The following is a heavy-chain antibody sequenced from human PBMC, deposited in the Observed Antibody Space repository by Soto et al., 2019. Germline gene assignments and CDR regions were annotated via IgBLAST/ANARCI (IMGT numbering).Heavy chain of an antibody. V-gene: IGHV1-2*02. CDR3: ASHDPGARFDP. CDR1: IYIFTAYF. CDR2: INPNNGAT. Sequence: QVQLVQSGAEVKKPGASVKVSCKAPIYIFTAYFMHWVRQAPGQGLEWMVWINPNNGATHYGLSFQGRVTMTRDTSISTDYMELSSLRSDDTAVYYCASHDPGARFDPWGQGTLVIVSS. J-gene: IGHJ5*02. D-gene: IGHD1-1*01.